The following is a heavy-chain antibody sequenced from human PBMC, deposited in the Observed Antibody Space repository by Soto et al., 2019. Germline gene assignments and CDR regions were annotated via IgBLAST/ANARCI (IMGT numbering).Heavy chain of an antibody. Sequence: QVQLQESGPGLVKPSQTLSLTCTVSGGSISSGGYYWSWIRQHPGKGLEWIGYIYYSGSTYYNPSLKSRVTISVDTSKNQFSLKLRSVTAADTAVYYCARVEKRFGEFTFYYGMDVWGQGTTVTVSS. J-gene: IGHJ6*02. CDR2: IYYSGST. CDR3: ARVEKRFGEFTFYYGMDV. D-gene: IGHD3-10*01. CDR1: GGSISSGGYY. V-gene: IGHV4-31*03.